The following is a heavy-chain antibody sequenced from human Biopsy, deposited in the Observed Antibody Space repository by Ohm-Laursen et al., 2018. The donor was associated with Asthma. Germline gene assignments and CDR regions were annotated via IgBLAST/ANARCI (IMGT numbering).Heavy chain of an antibody. D-gene: IGHD2-15*01. V-gene: IGHV1-18*04. CDR1: GYTFRSYG. CDR2: ISPFTGDT. J-gene: IGHJ4*02. CDR3: ARHRGYCTGGSCYPDFDY. Sequence: ASVKVSCKASGYTFRSYGVSWVRQAPGQGLEWMGWISPFTGDTHFGQKFQGRVTMTTDTSTDTAYMELRSLRSDDTAVYYCARHRGYCTGGSCYPDFDYWGQGTLVTVSS.